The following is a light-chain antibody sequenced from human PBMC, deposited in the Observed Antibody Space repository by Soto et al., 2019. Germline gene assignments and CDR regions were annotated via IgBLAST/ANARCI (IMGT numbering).Light chain of an antibody. CDR2: KAS. CDR1: QTISSW. V-gene: IGKV1-5*03. J-gene: IGKJ4*01. CDR3: QQLRMYPST. Sequence: DIQMTQSPSTLSGSVGDRVTITCRASQTISSWLAWYQQKPGKAPKLLIYKASTLKSGVPSRFSGSGSGTDFALAITSLQAEDFATYYCQQLRMYPSTFGGGTKVDIK.